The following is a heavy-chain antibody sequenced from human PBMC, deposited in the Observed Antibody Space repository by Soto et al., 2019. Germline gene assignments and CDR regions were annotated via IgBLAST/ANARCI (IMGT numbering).Heavy chain of an antibody. D-gene: IGHD4-4*01. Sequence: VKVSCKASGYAFTSYYMHWVRQATGQGLEWMGWMNPDSGNTGYAQTFQGRVTMTRNTSISTAYMELSSLRSEDTAVYYCARGHDYSNYEDYYYMDVWGKGTTVTVSS. CDR2: MNPDSGNT. J-gene: IGHJ6*03. V-gene: IGHV1-8*02. CDR1: GYAFTSYY. CDR3: ARGHDYSNYEDYYYMDV.